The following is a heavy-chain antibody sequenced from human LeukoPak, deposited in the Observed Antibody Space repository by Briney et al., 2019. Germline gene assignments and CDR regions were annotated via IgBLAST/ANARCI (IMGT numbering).Heavy chain of an antibody. Sequence: GGSLRLSCAASGFTFSSYSMNWVRQAPGKGLEWVSYISSSSTIYYADSVKGRFTISRDNAKNSLYLQMNSLRAEDTAVYYCARSSGYRNGMDVWGQGTTVTVSS. D-gene: IGHD6-13*01. J-gene: IGHJ6*02. CDR1: GFTFSSYS. CDR2: ISSSSTI. V-gene: IGHV3-48*01. CDR3: ARSSGYRNGMDV.